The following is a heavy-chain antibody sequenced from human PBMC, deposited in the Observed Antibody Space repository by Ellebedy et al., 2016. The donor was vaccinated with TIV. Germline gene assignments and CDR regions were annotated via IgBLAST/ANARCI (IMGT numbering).Heavy chain of an antibody. Sequence: GESLKISCAASGFTFSSYHMNWVRQAPGKGLEWVLFISSSSNYIYYADSVKGRFTISRDNAKNSLFLEVNSLRAEDTAVYYCVRSDTRRYGDFWGQGTLVTVPS. V-gene: IGHV3-21*01. CDR3: VRSDTRRYGDF. D-gene: IGHD4-17*01. J-gene: IGHJ4*02. CDR2: ISSSSNYI. CDR1: GFTFSSYH.